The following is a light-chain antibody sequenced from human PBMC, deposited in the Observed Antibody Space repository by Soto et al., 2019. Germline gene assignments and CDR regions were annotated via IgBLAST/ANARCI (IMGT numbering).Light chain of an antibody. CDR3: QQYHSYPIT. CDR2: TAS. V-gene: IGKV1-16*02. Sequence: DIQMTQSPSSLSASVGDRVTITCRASQDITNYLAWFQQKPGKAPKSLIYTASSLHSGVPSKFSGSGSGTDFTLPISSLQPEDFATYYCQQYHSYPITFGQGTRLEIK. CDR1: QDITNY. J-gene: IGKJ5*01.